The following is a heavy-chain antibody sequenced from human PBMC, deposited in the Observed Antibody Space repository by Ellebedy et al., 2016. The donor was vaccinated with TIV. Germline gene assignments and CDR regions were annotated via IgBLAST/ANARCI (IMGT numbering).Heavy chain of an antibody. J-gene: IGHJ3*02. Sequence: GGSLRLSCAASRFSFRSYWMSWVRQPPGKGLEWVANINQDGSDMYYVDSVKGRFTISRDNAKNSLYLLMNNLSAEDTGVYYCATDGSYGDYRSPTHAFEIWGQGTLVTVSS. V-gene: IGHV3-7*01. CDR3: ATDGSYGDYRSPTHAFEI. D-gene: IGHD4-17*01. CDR2: INQDGSDM. CDR1: RFSFRSYW.